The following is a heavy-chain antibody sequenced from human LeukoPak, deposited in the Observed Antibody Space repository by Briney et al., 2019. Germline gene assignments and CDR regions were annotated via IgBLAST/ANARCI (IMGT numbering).Heavy chain of an antibody. J-gene: IGHJ4*02. CDR1: GGSISSYY. D-gene: IGHD5-18*01. CDR3: AGRSGYSYGYLSGNIDY. Sequence: PSETLSLTCTVSGGSISSYYWSWIRQPAGKGLEWIGRIYTSGSTNYNPSLKSRVTISVDTSKNQFSLKLSSVTAADTAVYYCAGRSGYSYGYLSGNIDYWGQGTLVTVSS. V-gene: IGHV4-4*07. CDR2: IYTSGST.